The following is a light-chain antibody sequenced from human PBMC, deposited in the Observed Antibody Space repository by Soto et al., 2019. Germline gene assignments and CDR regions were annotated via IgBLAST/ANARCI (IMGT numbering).Light chain of an antibody. CDR3: QQYNTYVT. CDR2: KAS. Sequence: DIQMTQSPSTLSASVGDRVTITCRASQSINSWLAWYQQKPGKAPKLLIYKASSLESEVPSRFSGSGSGTEFTLTLSSLQSDDFATYYCQQYNTYVTFGGGTKVEI. V-gene: IGKV1-5*03. CDR1: QSINSW. J-gene: IGKJ4*01.